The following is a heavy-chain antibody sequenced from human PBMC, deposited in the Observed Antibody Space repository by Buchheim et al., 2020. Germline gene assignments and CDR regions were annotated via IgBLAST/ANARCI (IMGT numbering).Heavy chain of an antibody. J-gene: IGHJ5*02. D-gene: IGHD6-13*01. CDR1: GGSFSGYY. V-gene: IGHV4-34*01. CDR2: INHSGST. CDR3: ARGVRYSSSWFSGYNWFDP. Sequence: QVQLQQWGAGLLKPSETLSLTCAVYGGSFSGYYWSWIRQPPGKGLEWIGEINHSGSTNYNPSLKSRVPLSVATSKNQFSLKLSSVTAADTAVYYCARGVRYSSSWFSGYNWFDPWGQGTL.